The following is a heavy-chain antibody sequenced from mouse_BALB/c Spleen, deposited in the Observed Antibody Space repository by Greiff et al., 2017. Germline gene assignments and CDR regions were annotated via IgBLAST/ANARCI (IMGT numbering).Heavy chain of an antibody. V-gene: IGHV5-9-4*01. Sequence: EVQGVESGGGLVKPGGSLKLSCAASGFTFSSYAMSWVRQSPEKRLEWVAEISSGGSYTYYPDTVTGRFTISRDNAKNTLYLEMSSLRSEDTAMYYCARGLDYAMDYWGQGTSVTVSS. CDR2: ISSGGSYT. CDR3: ARGLDYAMDY. CDR1: GFTFSSYA. D-gene: IGHD4-1*01. J-gene: IGHJ4*01.